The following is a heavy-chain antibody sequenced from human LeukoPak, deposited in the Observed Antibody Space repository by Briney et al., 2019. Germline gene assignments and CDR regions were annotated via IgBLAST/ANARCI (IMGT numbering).Heavy chain of an antibody. V-gene: IGHV3-23*01. D-gene: IGHD2-8*01. CDR3: AKDNPTIDIVLMVYAAPKGMDV. Sequence: PGGSLRLSCAASGFTFSSYAMSWVRQAPGKGLEWVSAISGSGGSAYYTDSVKGRFTISRDNSKNTLYLQMNSLRAEDTAVYYCAKDNPTIDIVLMVYAAPKGMDVWGQGTTVTVSS. CDR1: GFTFSSYA. J-gene: IGHJ6*02. CDR2: ISGSGGSA.